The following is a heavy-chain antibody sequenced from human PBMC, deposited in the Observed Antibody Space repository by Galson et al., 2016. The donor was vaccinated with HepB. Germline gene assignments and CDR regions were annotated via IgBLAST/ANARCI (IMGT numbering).Heavy chain of an antibody. V-gene: IGHV3-74*01. J-gene: IGHJ4*02. Sequence: SLRLSCAASGFIVSDYWVHWVRQPPGKGLVWVSRISPDGTSTAYANSVKGRFTISRDNAKNTLYLQMNSLRAEDTAVYFCAAHKRQGVSDYEDYWGQGILVSVSS. CDR1: GFIVSDYW. CDR2: ISPDGTST. D-gene: IGHD6-25*01. CDR3: AAHKRQGVSDYEDY.